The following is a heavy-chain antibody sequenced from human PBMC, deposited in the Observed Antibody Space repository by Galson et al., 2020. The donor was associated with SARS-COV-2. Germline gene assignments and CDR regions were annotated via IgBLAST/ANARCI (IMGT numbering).Heavy chain of an antibody. J-gene: IGHJ3*02. CDR2: IDWDHNK. V-gene: IGHV2-70*11. Sequence: ESGPTLVKPTQTLTLTCTFSGFSLRSRGMYVSWIRQPPGKALEWLARIDWDHNKYYNTSLKTRLTISKDTSKNQVVLTMTNMDPVDTATYYCARIVSRTVADTGRRGAFDIWGQGTMVTVSS. D-gene: IGHD6-19*01. CDR1: GFSLRSRGMY. CDR3: ARIVSRTVADTGRRGAFDI.